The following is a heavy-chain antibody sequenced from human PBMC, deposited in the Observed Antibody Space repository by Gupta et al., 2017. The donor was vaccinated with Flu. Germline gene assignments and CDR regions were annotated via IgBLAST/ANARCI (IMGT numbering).Heavy chain of an antibody. D-gene: IGHD2-2*01. J-gene: IGHJ6*02. Sequence: QVQLVQSGAEVKKPGASVKVSCKASGCTFTSYDINWVRQATGQGLEWMGWMNPNSGNTGYAQKFQGRVTMTRNTSISTAYMELSSLRSEDTAVYYCARGFVVVPAASNYYYYYGMDVWGQGTTVTVSS. CDR2: MNPNSGNT. CDR3: ARGFVVVPAASNYYYYYGMDV. V-gene: IGHV1-8*01. CDR1: GCTFTSYD.